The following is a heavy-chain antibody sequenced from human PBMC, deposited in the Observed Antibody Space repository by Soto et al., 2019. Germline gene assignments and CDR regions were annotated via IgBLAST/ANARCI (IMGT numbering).Heavy chain of an antibody. J-gene: IGHJ4*02. CDR3: AHRDRASGGLFDY. Sequence: QITLKESGPPRVKPTQTLTLTCTFSGFSLSTEGVAVGWIRQPPGKALEWLSVIYWDDDQRSSTSLRSRLTITKDTSKNHVVLTMTNMDPLDTATYYCAHRDRASGGLFDYWGQGILVTVS. D-gene: IGHD3-10*01. V-gene: IGHV2-5*02. CDR2: IYWDDDQ. CDR1: GFSLSTEGVA.